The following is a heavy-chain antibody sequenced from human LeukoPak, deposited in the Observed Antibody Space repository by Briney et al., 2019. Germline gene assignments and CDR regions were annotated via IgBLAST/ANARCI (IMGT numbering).Heavy chain of an antibody. CDR1: GYSFVGYG. V-gene: IGHV1-18*01. CDR3: AREHSSSWDRFDY. D-gene: IGHD6-13*01. J-gene: IGHJ4*02. CDR2: FNPENGNT. Sequence: GASVKVSCKASGYSFVGYGITWVRQAPGQGLEWMGWFNPENGNTNYARKVQGRVTMTADTSTSTSYMELRSLRSDDTAVYYCAREHSSSWDRFDYWGQGTLVTVSS.